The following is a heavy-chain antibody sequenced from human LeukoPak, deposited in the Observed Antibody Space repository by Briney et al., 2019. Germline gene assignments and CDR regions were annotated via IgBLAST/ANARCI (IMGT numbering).Heavy chain of an antibody. CDR1: GGTFSSYA. CDR2: IIPIFGTA. J-gene: IGHJ4*02. D-gene: IGHD4-17*01. V-gene: IGHV1-69*13. CDR3: ARDRSSYGDYHVGDY. Sequence: SVKVCCKASGGTFSSYAISWVRQAPGQGLEWIGGIIPIFGTANYAQKFQGRVTITADESTSTAYMELSSLRSEDTAVYYCARDRSSYGDYHVGDYWGQGTLVTVSS.